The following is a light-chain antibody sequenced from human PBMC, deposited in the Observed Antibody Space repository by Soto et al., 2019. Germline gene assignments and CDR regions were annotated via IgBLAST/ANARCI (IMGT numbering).Light chain of an antibody. CDR1: SSDVGTYDL. CDR2: EAT. V-gene: IGLV2-23*01. Sequence: QSALTQPASVSGSPGQSITISCTGSSSDVGTYDLVSWYQHHPGAAPKLMIYEATRRPSGISNRFSGSKSGNTASLTISGLQAEDEDDYYCCSFAGSNSWVFGGGTKVTVL. CDR3: CSFAGSNSWV. J-gene: IGLJ3*02.